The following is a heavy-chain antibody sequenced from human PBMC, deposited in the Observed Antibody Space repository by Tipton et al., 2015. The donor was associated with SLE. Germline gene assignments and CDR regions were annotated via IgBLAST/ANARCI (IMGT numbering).Heavy chain of an antibody. D-gene: IGHD6-13*01. CDR3: ASLPSLKAAAGAFDAFDI. Sequence: TLSLTCAVYGGSFSGYYWSWIRQPPGKGLEWIGEINHSGSTNYNPSLKSRVTISVDTSKNQFSLKLSSVTAADTAVYYCASLPSLKAAAGAFDAFDIWGQGTMVTVSS. J-gene: IGHJ3*02. CDR1: GGSFSGYY. V-gene: IGHV4-34*01. CDR2: INHSGST.